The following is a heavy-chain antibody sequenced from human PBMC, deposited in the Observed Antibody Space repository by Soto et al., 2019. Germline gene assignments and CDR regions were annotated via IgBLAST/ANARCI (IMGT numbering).Heavy chain of an antibody. CDR3: AREALYYDILTGYYMYYYGMDV. J-gene: IGHJ6*02. CDR1: GFTFSSYS. CDR2: ISSSSSTI. V-gene: IGHV3-48*01. Sequence: GGSLRLSCAASGFTFSSYSMNWVRQAPGKGLEWVSYISSSSSTIYYADSVKGRFTISRDNAKNSLYLQMNSLRAEETAVYYCAREALYYDILTGYYMYYYGMDVWGQGTTVTVSS. D-gene: IGHD3-9*01.